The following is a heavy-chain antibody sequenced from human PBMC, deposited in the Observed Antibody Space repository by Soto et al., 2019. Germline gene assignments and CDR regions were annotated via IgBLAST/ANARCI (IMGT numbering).Heavy chain of an antibody. Sequence: GGSLRLSCAASGFRFSDYYMSWIRQAPGKGLEWVSYIGLGSSTKYYADSVEGRFTISRDNAKNSLYLQMNSLRAEDTAVYYCARDQLYYNDISGRPLNAFDVWGQGTMVTVSS. CDR1: GFRFSDYY. D-gene: IGHD3-22*01. CDR2: IGLGSSTK. J-gene: IGHJ3*01. CDR3: ARDQLYYNDISGRPLNAFDV. V-gene: IGHV3-11*04.